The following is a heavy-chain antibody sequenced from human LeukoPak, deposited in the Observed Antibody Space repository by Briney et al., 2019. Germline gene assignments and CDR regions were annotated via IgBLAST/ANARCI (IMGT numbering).Heavy chain of an antibody. CDR2: MNPNSGNT. V-gene: IGHV1-8*01. Sequence: GASVKVSCKASGYTFTSYDINWVRQTTGQGLEWMGWMNPNSGNTGYAQKFQGRVTMTRNTSISTAYMELSSLRSEDTAVYYCARNYDFWIKRYGAQYYGMDVWGQGTTVTVSS. CDR3: ARNYDFWIKRYGAQYYGMDV. J-gene: IGHJ6*02. D-gene: IGHD3-3*01. CDR1: GYTFTSYD.